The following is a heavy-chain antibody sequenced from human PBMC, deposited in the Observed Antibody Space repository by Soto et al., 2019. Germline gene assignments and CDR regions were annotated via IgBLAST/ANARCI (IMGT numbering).Heavy chain of an antibody. CDR3: ARDSHVGSGWQLTADY. CDR1: GFTFSSYG. D-gene: IGHD6-19*01. V-gene: IGHV3-33*01. J-gene: IGHJ4*02. Sequence: GGSLRLSCAASGFTFSSYGMHWVRQAPGKGLEWVAVIWYDGSNKYYAESVKGRFTISRDNSKNTLYLQMNNLRAEDTAVYYCARDSHVGSGWQLTADYWGQGTLVTVSS. CDR2: IWYDGSNK.